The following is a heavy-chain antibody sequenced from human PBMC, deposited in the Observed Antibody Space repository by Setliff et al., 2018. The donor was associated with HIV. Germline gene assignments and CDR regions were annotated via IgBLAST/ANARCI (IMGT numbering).Heavy chain of an antibody. CDR1: GYTFTNYW. CDR3: TRRRRAPGTEDLEAH. CDR2: IHPSDFVT. V-gene: IGHV5-51*01. D-gene: IGHD3-3*01. J-gene: IGHJ4*02. Sequence: RESLKISCKASGYTFTNYWIGWVRQMPGQGLEWIGVIHPSDFVTRYGPSFQGQVSISADRSITTAYLQWSSLKASDTAIYYCTRRRRAPGTEDLEAHWGQGTLVTVSS.